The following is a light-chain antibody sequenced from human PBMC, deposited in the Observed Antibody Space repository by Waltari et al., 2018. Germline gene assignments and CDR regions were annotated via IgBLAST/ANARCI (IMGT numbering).Light chain of an antibody. CDR1: QSIGRS. CDR3: QHYVRLPVT. Sequence: EIMLTQSPGTLSLSPGERATLSCRTSQSIGRSLAWYQQKPGQAPRLLIYGASSRATDIPERFSGSGSGTDFSLTINRLEPEDSALYYCQHYVRLPVTFGQGTKVEIK. V-gene: IGKV3-20*01. CDR2: GAS. J-gene: IGKJ1*01.